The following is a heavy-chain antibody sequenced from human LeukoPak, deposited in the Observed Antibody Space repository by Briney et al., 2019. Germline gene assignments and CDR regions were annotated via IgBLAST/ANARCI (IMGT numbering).Heavy chain of an antibody. CDR2: INHSGST. CDR1: GGSMTSSSYY. CDR3: ARGYSSGADWFDP. V-gene: IGHV4-39*07. J-gene: IGHJ5*02. Sequence: PSETLSLTCSVSGGSMTSSSYYWSWIRQPPGKGLEWIGEINHSGSTNYNPSLKSRVTISVDTSKNQFSLKLNSMTAADTAVYYCARGYSSGADWFDPWGQGTLVTVPS. D-gene: IGHD6-19*01.